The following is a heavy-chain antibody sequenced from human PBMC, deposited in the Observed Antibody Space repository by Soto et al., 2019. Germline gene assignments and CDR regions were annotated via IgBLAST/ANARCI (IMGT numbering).Heavy chain of an antibody. CDR2: ISAYNGNT. D-gene: IGHD6-19*01. CDR3: AREEAAVAGTHYYYYGMDV. V-gene: IGHV1-18*04. Sequence: ASVKVSCKASGYTFTSYGISWVRRAPGQGLEWMGWISAYNGNTNYAQKLQGRVTMTTDTSTSTAYMELRSLRSDDTAVYYCAREEAAVAGTHYYYYGMDVWGQGTTVTVSS. J-gene: IGHJ6*02. CDR1: GYTFTSYG.